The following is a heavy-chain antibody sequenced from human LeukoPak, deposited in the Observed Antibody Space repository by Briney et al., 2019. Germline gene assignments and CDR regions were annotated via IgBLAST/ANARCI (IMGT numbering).Heavy chain of an antibody. CDR2: IIPIFGTA. CDR1: GGTFSRYA. D-gene: IGHD6-13*01. Sequence: ASVKVSCKASGGTFSRYAISWVRQAPGQGLEWMGGIIPIFGTANYAQKFQGRVTITADESTSTAYMELSSLRSEDTAVYYCAGGDSRNWFDPWGQGTLVTVSS. CDR3: AGGDSRNWFDP. V-gene: IGHV1-69*13. J-gene: IGHJ5*02.